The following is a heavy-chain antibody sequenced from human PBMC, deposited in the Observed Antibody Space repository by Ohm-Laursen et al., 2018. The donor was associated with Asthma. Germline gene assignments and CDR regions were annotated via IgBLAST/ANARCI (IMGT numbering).Heavy chain of an antibody. CDR3: AKASRSSGYYYGSDN. J-gene: IGHJ4*02. D-gene: IGHD3-22*01. V-gene: IGHV3-23*01. CDR2: ISGSGDST. Sequence: SLRLSCAASGFTFSSYAMSWVRRAPGKGLEWVSGISGSGDSTYYADSVKGRFTISRDNSKNTLYLQMNSLRVEGTAVYYCAKASRSSGYYYGSDNWGQGTLVTVSS. CDR1: GFTFSSYA.